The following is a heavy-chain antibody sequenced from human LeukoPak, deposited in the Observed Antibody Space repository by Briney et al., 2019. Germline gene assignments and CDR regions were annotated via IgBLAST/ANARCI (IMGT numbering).Heavy chain of an antibody. J-gene: IGHJ4*02. CDR3: RTGLGMGTFDY. D-gene: IGHD3-16*01. CDR1: GFTFSSYA. V-gene: IGHV3-64D*06. Sequence: GGSLRLSCSASGFTFSSYAMHWVRQAPGKGLEYVSAISSHGDNTYYADSVKGRFTISRDNSKNTLYLQMSSLRAEDTSVYYCRTGLGMGTFDYWGQGTLVTVSS. CDR2: ISSHGDNT.